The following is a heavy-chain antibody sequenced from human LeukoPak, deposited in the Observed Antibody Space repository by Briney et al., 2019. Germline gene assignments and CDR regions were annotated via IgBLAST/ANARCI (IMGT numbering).Heavy chain of an antibody. D-gene: IGHD5-18*01. CDR3: ARDLQLWTTRDTRGGAQVGY. CDR2: ISAGNGNT. J-gene: IGHJ4*02. CDR1: GYTFTSYA. Sequence: GASVKVSCKASGYTFTSYAIHWVRQAPGQRLEWMGWISAGNGNTKYSQNFQGRVTFISNTSATTAFMELSSLRSEDAAVYYCARDLQLWTTRDTRGGAQVGYWGQGTLVTVSS. V-gene: IGHV1-3*01.